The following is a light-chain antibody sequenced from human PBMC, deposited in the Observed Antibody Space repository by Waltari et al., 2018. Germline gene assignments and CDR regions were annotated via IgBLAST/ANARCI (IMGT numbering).Light chain of an antibody. CDR3: NSYTGSRSWV. J-gene: IGLJ3*02. CDR1: SSDVGFYNY. CDR2: DVF. V-gene: IGLV2-14*03. Sequence: QSALTQPASVSGSPGQSITISCTGTSSDVGFYNYVPWYQHHPGNAPNLIIYDVFERPSGVSHRFSGSKSGNTASLTISGLQAEDEADYYCNSYTGSRSWVFGGGTKLTVL.